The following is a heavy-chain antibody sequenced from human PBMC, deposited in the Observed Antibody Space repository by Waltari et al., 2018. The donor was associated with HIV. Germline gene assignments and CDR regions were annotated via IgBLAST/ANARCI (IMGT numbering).Heavy chain of an antibody. V-gene: IGHV3-74*01. CDR1: GFTFRSYW. Sequence: EVQLVESGGGLVQPGGSLRLSCAASGFTFRSYWMHWVRQAPGKGLGLVSRIHSDGSSTSYADFVKGRFTISRDNAKNTLYLEMNSLRAEDTAVYYCARREATVVRGVYYYGMDVWGQGTTVTVSS. J-gene: IGHJ6*02. CDR3: ARREATVVRGVYYYGMDV. D-gene: IGHD3-10*01. CDR2: IHSDGSST.